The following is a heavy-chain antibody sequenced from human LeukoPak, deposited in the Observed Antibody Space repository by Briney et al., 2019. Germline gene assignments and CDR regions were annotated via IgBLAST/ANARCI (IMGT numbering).Heavy chain of an antibody. D-gene: IGHD3-22*01. CDR3: ARALYYYDSSGYANYYYYYGMDV. Sequence: SETLSLTCAVYGGSFSGYYWSWIRQPPGKGLEWIGEINHSGSTNYNPSLKSRVTISVETSKNQFSLKLSSVTAADTAVYYCARALYYYDSSGYANYYYYYGMDVWGQGTTVTVSS. CDR2: INHSGST. V-gene: IGHV4-34*01. CDR1: GGSFSGYY. J-gene: IGHJ6*02.